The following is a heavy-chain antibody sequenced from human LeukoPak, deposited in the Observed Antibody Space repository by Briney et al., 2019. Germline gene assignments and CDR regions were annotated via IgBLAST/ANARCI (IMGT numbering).Heavy chain of an antibody. CDR1: GFTVSSNY. V-gene: IGHV3-53*01. Sequence: GGSLRLSCAASGFTVSSNYMSWVRQAPGKGLEWVSVIYSGGSTYYADSVKGRFTLSRDNSKNTLFLQMDSLRAEDTAVYYCARLGPYSFDYWGQGTLVTVSS. J-gene: IGHJ4*02. CDR2: IYSGGST. D-gene: IGHD3-16*01. CDR3: ARLGPYSFDY.